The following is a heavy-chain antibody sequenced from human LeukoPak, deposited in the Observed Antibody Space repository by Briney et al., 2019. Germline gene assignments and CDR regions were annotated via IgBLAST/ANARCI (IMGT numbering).Heavy chain of an antibody. CDR1: GGSISSGGYS. CDR3: ARRSYGDISGCDP. Sequence: SETLSLTCAVSGGSISSGGYSWSWIRQPPGKGLEWIGYIYHSGSTNYNPSRKNRVTISLDRSKNQFSLKLSSVHAADTAGYYCARRSYGDISGCDPWAGGTLVRVSS. CDR2: IYHSGST. D-gene: IGHD4-17*01. V-gene: IGHV4-30-2*01. J-gene: IGHJ5*02.